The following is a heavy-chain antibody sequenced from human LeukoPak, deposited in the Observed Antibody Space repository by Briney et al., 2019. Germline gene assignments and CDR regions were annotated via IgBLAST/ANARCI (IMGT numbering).Heavy chain of an antibody. D-gene: IGHD2-2*01. Sequence: SETLSLTCAVSGGAPSVISYYSGWVSHPRGNWRGWIGSISVSGRTSYHPSREGRVTISVDTSKNQFSLKLKSAPGADTAVYYCAGLICSSSNCYPSYYYMEVWGERAPGTVSS. CDR2: ISVSGRT. CDR1: GGAPSVISYY. CDR3: AGLICSSSNCYPSYYYMEV. J-gene: IGHJ6*03. V-gene: IGHV4-39*01.